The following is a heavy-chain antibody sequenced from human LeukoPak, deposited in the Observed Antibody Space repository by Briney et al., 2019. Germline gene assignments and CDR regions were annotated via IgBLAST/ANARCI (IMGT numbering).Heavy chain of an antibody. Sequence: SETLSLTCTVSGYSISSGYYWGRIRQPPGKGLEWIGSIYHSGSTYYNPSLKSRVTISVDTSKNQFSLKLSSVTAADTAVYYCARDSTYCSSTSCYKDFDYWGQGTLVTVSS. J-gene: IGHJ4*02. CDR2: IYHSGST. CDR1: GYSISSGYY. V-gene: IGHV4-38-2*02. D-gene: IGHD2-2*02. CDR3: ARDSTYCSSTSCYKDFDY.